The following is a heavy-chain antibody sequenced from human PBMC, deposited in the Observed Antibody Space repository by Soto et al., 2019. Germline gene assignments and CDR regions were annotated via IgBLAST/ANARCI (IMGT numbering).Heavy chain of an antibody. Sequence: GGSLRLSCAASGFTFSSYGMHWVRQAPGKGLEWVAVIWYDGSNKYYADSVKGRFTISRDNSKNTLYLQMNSRRAEDTAVDYCARERYSSGWYRLWTFDYWGQGPLVTISS. CDR3: ARERYSSGWYRLWTFDY. D-gene: IGHD6-19*01. V-gene: IGHV3-33*01. J-gene: IGHJ4*02. CDR1: GFTFSSYG. CDR2: IWYDGSNK.